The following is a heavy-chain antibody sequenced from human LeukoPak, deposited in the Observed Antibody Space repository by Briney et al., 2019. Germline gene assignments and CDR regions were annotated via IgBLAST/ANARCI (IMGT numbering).Heavy chain of an antibody. J-gene: IGHJ4*02. Sequence: GGSLRLSCAASGFTFSSYSMSWVRQAPGKGLEWVSASGTGGTTYYADSVKGRFTVSRDNSKNTLYLQMNSLRAEDTAVYSCAKRYTSDWYLFDYWGQGTLVTVSP. CDR2: SGTGGTT. CDR3: AKRYTSDWYLFDY. D-gene: IGHD6-19*01. V-gene: IGHV3-23*01. CDR1: GFTFSSYS.